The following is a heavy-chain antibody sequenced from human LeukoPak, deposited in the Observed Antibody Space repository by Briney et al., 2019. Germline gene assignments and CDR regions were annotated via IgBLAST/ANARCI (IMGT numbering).Heavy chain of an antibody. J-gene: IGHJ6*02. CDR2: ISYDGSNK. CDR3: AKWIAAAGKGYYYYGMDV. Sequence: PGGSLRLSCAAFGFTFSSYGMHWVRQAPGKGLEWVAVISYDGSNKYYADSVKGRITISRDNSKNTLYLQMNSLRAEDTAVYYCAKWIAAAGKGYYYYGMDVWGQGTTVTVSS. D-gene: IGHD6-13*01. CDR1: GFTFSSYG. V-gene: IGHV3-30*18.